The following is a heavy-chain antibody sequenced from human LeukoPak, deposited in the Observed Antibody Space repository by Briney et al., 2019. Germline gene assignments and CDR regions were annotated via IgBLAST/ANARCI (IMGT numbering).Heavy chain of an antibody. Sequence: SETLSLTCTVSGGSISSYYWSWIRQPPGKGLEWIGYIYYSGSTYYNPSLKSRVTISVDTSKNQFSLKLSSVTAADTAVYYCARATNYYDSSGFCYFDYWGQGTLVTVSS. D-gene: IGHD3-22*01. CDR2: IYYSGST. V-gene: IGHV4-30-4*01. CDR3: ARATNYYDSSGFCYFDY. J-gene: IGHJ4*02. CDR1: GGSISSYY.